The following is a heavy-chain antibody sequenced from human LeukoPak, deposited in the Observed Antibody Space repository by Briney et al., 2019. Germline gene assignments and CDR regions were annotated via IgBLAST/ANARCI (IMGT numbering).Heavy chain of an antibody. CDR2: ISGYNGHT. V-gene: IGHV1-18*04. J-gene: IGHJ3*02. CDR1: GYTFTGYY. CDR3: ARLRPQDAFDI. Sequence: ASVKVSCKASGYTFTGYYMHWVRQAPGQGLEWMGWISGYNGHTNYAQKLQGRVTMTTDTSTSTAYMELRSLRSDDTAVYYCARLRPQDAFDIWGQGTMVTVSS.